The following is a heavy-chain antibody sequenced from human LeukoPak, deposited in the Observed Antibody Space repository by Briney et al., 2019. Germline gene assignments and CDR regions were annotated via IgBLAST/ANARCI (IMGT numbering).Heavy chain of an antibody. J-gene: IGHJ5*02. D-gene: IGHD2-15*01. CDR1: GYTFTAYY. Sequence: ASVKVSCKASGYTFTAYYMHWVRRAPGQGLEWMGWINPNSGVTNYAQKFQGRVTMTSYTSISTAYMELSRLTSDDTAVYYCARDSRGFSVDPWGQGTLVTVSS. CDR3: ARDSRGFSVDP. V-gene: IGHV1-2*02. CDR2: INPNSGVT.